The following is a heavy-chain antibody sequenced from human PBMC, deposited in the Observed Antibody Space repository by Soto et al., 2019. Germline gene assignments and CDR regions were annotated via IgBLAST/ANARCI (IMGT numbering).Heavy chain of an antibody. D-gene: IGHD3-16*02. J-gene: IGHJ6*04. Sequence: WVSLRLSCAASGFPFSSYVMSWVRQAPGKGLEWVSGISGGGSNTFYADSVKGRFTISRDQSKNTLYLQMDSLTTEDTAVYYCAKDLYNSVWGSNRYTDRRQYHYAMDVWGKGTTVTVSS. CDR3: AKDLYNSVWGSNRYTDRRQYHYAMDV. CDR1: GFPFSSYV. CDR2: ISGGGSNT. V-gene: IGHV3-23*01.